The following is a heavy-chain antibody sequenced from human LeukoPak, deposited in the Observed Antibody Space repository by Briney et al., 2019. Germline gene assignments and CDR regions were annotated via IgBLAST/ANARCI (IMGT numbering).Heavy chain of an antibody. Sequence: GRSLRLSCAASGFTFSSYAMHWVRQAPGKGLEWVAVISYDGSNKYYADSVKGRFTISRDNSKNTLYLQMNSLRAEDTAVYYCARDGPYDILTGYSSSGMDVWGQGTTVTVSS. J-gene: IGHJ6*02. V-gene: IGHV3-30-3*01. CDR2: ISYDGSNK. CDR1: GFTFSSYA. D-gene: IGHD3-9*01. CDR3: ARDGPYDILTGYSSSGMDV.